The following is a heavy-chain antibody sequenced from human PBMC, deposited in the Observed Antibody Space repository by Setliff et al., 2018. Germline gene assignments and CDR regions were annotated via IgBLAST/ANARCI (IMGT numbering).Heavy chain of an antibody. CDR1: GGTFSTYA. CDR2: IISMFGTT. Sequence: ASVKVSCKASGGTFSTYAISWVRQAPGQGLEWMGGIISMFGTTNYAQKFQGRVTITTDKSTSTAYMELSSLRSEDTAIYYCAGGDFYYYFYMDVWGKGTTVTVSS. V-gene: IGHV1-69*05. CDR3: AGGDFYYYFYMDV. J-gene: IGHJ6*03.